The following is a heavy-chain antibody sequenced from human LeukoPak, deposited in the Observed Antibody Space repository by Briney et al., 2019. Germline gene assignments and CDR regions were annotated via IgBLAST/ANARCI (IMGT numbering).Heavy chain of an antibody. CDR2: ISYDGSNK. J-gene: IGHJ6*03. CDR1: GFTFSSYA. CDR3: ARDPDYSGYDYYYYYYMDV. Sequence: GGSLRLSCAASGFTFSSYAMHWVRQAPGKGLEWVAVISYDGSNKYYADSVKGRFTISRDNSKNTLYLQMNSLRAEGTAVYYCARDPDYSGYDYYYYYYMDVWGKGTTVTVSS. V-gene: IGHV3-30*04. D-gene: IGHD5-12*01.